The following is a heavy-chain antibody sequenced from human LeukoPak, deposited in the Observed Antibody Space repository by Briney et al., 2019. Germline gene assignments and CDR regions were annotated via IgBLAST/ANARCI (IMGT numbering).Heavy chain of an antibody. Sequence: SETLSLTCTVSGGSISSYYWSWIRQPPGKGLEWIGYIHYSEYSGRISTDYNPSLMSRVTISVDTSKNQFSLKLSSVTAADTAVYYCARVSSGRGAYNWFDPWGQGTLVTVSS. CDR3: ARVSSGRGAYNWFDP. D-gene: IGHD6-19*01. CDR1: GGSISSYY. J-gene: IGHJ5*02. V-gene: IGHV4-59*01. CDR2: IHYSEYSGRIST.